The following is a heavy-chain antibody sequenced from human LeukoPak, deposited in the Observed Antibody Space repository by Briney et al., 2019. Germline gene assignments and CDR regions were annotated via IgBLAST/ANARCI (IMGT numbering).Heavy chain of an antibody. D-gene: IGHD1-1*01. Sequence: SGPTLVNPHRTCTFSGFSLSTIGVGVGWIRQPPGKALEWLALIYWDDDKRYSPSLKSRLTITKDTSKNQVVLTMTNMDPVDTATYYCAHRQYNWNDGPFDYWGQGTLVTVSS. CDR3: AHRQYNWNDGPFDY. V-gene: IGHV2-5*02. CDR2: IYWDDDK. J-gene: IGHJ4*02. CDR1: GFSLSTIGVG.